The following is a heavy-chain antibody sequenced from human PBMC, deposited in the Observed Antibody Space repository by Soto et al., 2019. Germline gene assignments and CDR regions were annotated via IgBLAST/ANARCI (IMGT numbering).Heavy chain of an antibody. Sequence: GGSLRLSCAASGFTFSSYAMSWVRQAPGRGLEWVSAISGSGGSTYYADSVKGRFTISRDNSKNTLYLQMNSLRAEDTAVYYCAKDIWTYCGGDCYSFYFGYWGQGTLVTVSS. CDR3: AKDIWTYCGGDCYSFYFGY. CDR1: GFTFSSYA. J-gene: IGHJ4*02. V-gene: IGHV3-23*01. D-gene: IGHD2-21*02. CDR2: ISGSGGST.